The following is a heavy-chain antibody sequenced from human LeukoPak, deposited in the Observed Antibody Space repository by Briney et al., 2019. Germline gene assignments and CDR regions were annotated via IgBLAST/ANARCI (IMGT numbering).Heavy chain of an antibody. CDR1: GFTLSNFA. D-gene: IGHD1-26*01. CDR2: IGTAGDT. J-gene: IGHJ4*02. Sequence: GGSLRLSCAASGFTLSNFAMHWVRQAPGKGLEWVSAIGTAGDTFYPGSVKGRFTISRENAKNSLYLQMNSLRADDTAVYYCARQMTPHGNFDYWGQGTLVTVSS. V-gene: IGHV3-13*01. CDR3: ARQMTPHGNFDY.